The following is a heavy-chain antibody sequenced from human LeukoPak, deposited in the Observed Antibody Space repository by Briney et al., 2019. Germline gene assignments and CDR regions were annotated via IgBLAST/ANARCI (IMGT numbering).Heavy chain of an antibody. CDR2: ISYDGSNK. Sequence: GGSLRLSCAASGFTFSSYAMHWVRQAPGKGLEWVAVISYDGSNKYYADSVKGRFTISRDNAKNSLYLQMNSLRAEDTAVYYCARDRAMDGYWGQGTLVTVSS. D-gene: IGHD5-18*01. CDR3: ARDRAMDGY. J-gene: IGHJ4*02. CDR1: GFTFSSYA. V-gene: IGHV3-30*04.